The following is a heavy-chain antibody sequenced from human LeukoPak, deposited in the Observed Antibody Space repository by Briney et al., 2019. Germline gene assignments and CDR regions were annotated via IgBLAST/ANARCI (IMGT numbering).Heavy chain of an antibody. CDR1: GFTFSPYA. CDR3: AKSRSSSSQSAYFDY. Sequence: GGSLRLSCTASGFTFSPYAMSWVPQAPGKGLEWVSSISDSGGSTNYADSVKGRFTISRDNSKNTLFLQMNSLRAEDTAVYYCAKSRSSSSQSAYFDYWGRGTLVTVSS. CDR2: ISDSGGST. V-gene: IGHV3-23*01. D-gene: IGHD6-6*01. J-gene: IGHJ4*02.